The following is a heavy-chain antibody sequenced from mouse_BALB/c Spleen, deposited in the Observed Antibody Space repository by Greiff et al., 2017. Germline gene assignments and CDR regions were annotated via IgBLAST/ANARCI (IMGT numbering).Heavy chain of an antibody. J-gene: IGHJ3*01. D-gene: IGHD1-1*01. Sequence: VQLQQSGAELVRPGALVKLSCKASGFNIKDYYMHWVKQRPEQGLEWIGWIDPANGNTIYDPKFQGKATITADTSSNTAYLQLSSLTSEDTAVYYCGTVAEAWFAYWGQGTLVTVSA. CDR2: IDPANGNT. CDR3: GTVAEAWFAY. V-gene: IGHV14-1*02. CDR1: GFNIKDYY.